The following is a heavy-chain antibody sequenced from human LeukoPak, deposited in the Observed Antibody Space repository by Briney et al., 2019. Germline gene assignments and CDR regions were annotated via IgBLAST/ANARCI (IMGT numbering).Heavy chain of an antibody. CDR3: ARRYCSGGSCYSGFDY. Sequence: GESLKISCKGSGYSFTSYWIGWVRQMRGKGLEWLGIIYPGDSDTRYSPSFQGQVTISADKSISTAYLQWSSLKASDTAMYYCARRYCSGGSCYSGFDYWGQGTLVTVSS. CDR1: GYSFTSYW. J-gene: IGHJ4*02. V-gene: IGHV5-51*01. CDR2: IYPGDSDT. D-gene: IGHD2-15*01.